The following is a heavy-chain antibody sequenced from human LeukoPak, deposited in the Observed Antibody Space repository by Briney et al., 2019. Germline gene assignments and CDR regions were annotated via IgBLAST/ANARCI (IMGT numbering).Heavy chain of an antibody. Sequence: TGGSLRLSCAASGFTFSSYAMSWVRQAPGKGLEWVSAISGSGGSTYYADSVKGRFTISRDDSKNTLYLQMNSLRAEDTAVYYCAKDVITMVRGVILNWGQGTLVTVSS. D-gene: IGHD3-10*01. J-gene: IGHJ4*02. CDR3: AKDVITMVRGVILN. V-gene: IGHV3-23*01. CDR1: GFTFSSYA. CDR2: ISGSGGST.